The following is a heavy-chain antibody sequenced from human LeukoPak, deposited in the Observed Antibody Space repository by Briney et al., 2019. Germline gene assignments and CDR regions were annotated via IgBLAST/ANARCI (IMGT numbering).Heavy chain of an antibody. J-gene: IGHJ4*02. CDR3: ARDDVDTPPFDY. Sequence: SETLSLTCTVSGASISSYYWSWIRQPAGKGLEWNGRIYVSGSSVYNPSLKSRVTISVDTSKNQLSLRLKSVTAADTAVYYCARDDVDTPPFDYLGQGTLVTVSS. V-gene: IGHV4-4*07. CDR1: GASISSYY. D-gene: IGHD5-18*01. CDR2: IYVSGSS.